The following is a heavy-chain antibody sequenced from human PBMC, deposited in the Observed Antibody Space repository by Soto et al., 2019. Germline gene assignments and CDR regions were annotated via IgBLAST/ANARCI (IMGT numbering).Heavy chain of an antibody. CDR1: GFTVSSNY. Sequence: PGGSLRLSCAASGFTVSSNYMTWVRQAPGRGLEWLSVSYSGGATDYADSVKGRFTISRDDSKNTVYLQMNSLKAEDTAVYYCACFRFDWPYAFEYCCQGTRVTVSS. D-gene: IGHD3-9*01. CDR2: SYSGGAT. V-gene: IGHV3-66*01. J-gene: IGHJ4*02. CDR3: ACFRFDWPYAFEY.